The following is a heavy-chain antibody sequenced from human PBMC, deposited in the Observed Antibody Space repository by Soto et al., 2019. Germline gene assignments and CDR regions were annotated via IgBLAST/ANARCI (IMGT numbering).Heavy chain of an antibody. CDR3: AGDPDSHYNDSHASSYP. CDR1: GGTFSTYT. D-gene: IGHD3-22*01. CDR2: IIPIIGII. V-gene: IGHV1-69*08. J-gene: IGHJ5*02. Sequence: QVQLVQSGAEVKKPGSSVKVSCKASGGTFSTYTITWVRQAPGQGLEWMGRIIPIIGIINYAQKFQGRVTITADKFTGTAYMELTRLRSDDTAVYYCAGDPDSHYNDSHASSYPWGPGTLVTVSS.